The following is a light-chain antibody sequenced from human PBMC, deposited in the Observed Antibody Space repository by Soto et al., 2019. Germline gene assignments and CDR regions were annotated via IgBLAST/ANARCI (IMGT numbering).Light chain of an antibody. CDR3: QQCYNWPQWT. Sequence: ENVLTQSPGTLSISLGERVTIXSRASQDFRSHLAWYQQKPGQAPRLLIFDASSRATGIPDRFSGSGSGTDFTLTISSLEPEDFALYYCQQCYNWPQWTFGQGTKVDIK. CDR2: DAS. CDR1: QDFRSH. J-gene: IGKJ1*01. V-gene: IGKV3-11*01.